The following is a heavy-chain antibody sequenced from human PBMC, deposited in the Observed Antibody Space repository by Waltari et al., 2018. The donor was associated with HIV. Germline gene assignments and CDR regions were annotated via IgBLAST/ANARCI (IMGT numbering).Heavy chain of an antibody. D-gene: IGHD3-22*01. V-gene: IGHV3-53*01. J-gene: IGHJ5*02. CDR2: IYPDDTT. CDR3: ATGVRYYGP. Sequence: EVLLAESGGGLIQPGGSLGLSCTASNSSISAKHVTWIRQAPGGSRGWAAVIYPDDTTHYADSVSGRFTISRAKSRTKVFLLMNSLFVDDTATYFCATGVRYYGPWGQGTRVTVSS. CDR1: NSSISAKH.